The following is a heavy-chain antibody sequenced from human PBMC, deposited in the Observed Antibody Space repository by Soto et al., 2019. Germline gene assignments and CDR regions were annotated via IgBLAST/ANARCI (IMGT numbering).Heavy chain of an antibody. J-gene: IGHJ5*02. Sequence: GGSLRLSCAGSGFTFSSYGMHWVRQAPGKGLEWVAVIPYDGSDKYYGDSVKGRFTISRDDSKNTLYLQMHSLRVEDTAIYYCAKTAGYDYVWGSSGLDPWGQGTLVTVSS. CDR1: GFTFSSYG. D-gene: IGHD3-16*01. CDR2: IPYDGSDK. CDR3: AKTAGYDYVWGSSGLDP. V-gene: IGHV3-30*18.